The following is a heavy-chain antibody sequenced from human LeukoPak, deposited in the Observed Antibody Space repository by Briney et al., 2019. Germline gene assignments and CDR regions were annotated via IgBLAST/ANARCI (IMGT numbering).Heavy chain of an antibody. CDR1: GFTLTIYD. CDR2: MNGNSGDT. CDR3: ASPLSYYDSSGYDY. Sequence: ASVKVSCKTSGFTLTIYDINWVRQAPGQGLEWMGWMNGNSGDTGYAQKFQGRVTMTRDTSISTAYMELSRLRSDDTAVYYCASPLSYYDSSGYDYWGQGTLVTVSS. J-gene: IGHJ4*02. V-gene: IGHV1-8*01. D-gene: IGHD3-22*01.